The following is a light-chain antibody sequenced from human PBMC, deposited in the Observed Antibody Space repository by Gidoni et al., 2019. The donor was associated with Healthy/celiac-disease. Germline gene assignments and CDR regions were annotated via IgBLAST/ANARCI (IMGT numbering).Light chain of an antibody. Sequence: QSALTQPASVSVSPAQSITISCTGTSSDVGGYNYVSWYQQHPGKAPKLMIYDVSNRPSGVSNRFSGSKSGNTASLTISGLQTEDEADYYCSSYTSSSTRVFGGGTKLTVL. CDR1: SSDVGGYNY. CDR3: SSYTSSSTRV. J-gene: IGLJ2*01. V-gene: IGLV2-14*01. CDR2: DVS.